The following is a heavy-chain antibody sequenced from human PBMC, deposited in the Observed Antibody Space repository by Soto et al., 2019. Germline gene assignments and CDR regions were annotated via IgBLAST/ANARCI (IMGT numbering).Heavy chain of an antibody. CDR2: ISTYNGNT. CDR1: GYTFSNSG. V-gene: IGHV1-18*01. D-gene: IGHD2-8*01. Sequence: GPGVKKPGASVKVSCKASGYTFSNSGFSWMRQAPGQGLEWMGWISTYNGNTNYAQKFQGRLSMTTDTSTSTAFMELRTLRSDDTAVYYCARDEYNNGRNWLNPWGQGTLVTVTS. J-gene: IGHJ5*02. CDR3: ARDEYNNGRNWLNP.